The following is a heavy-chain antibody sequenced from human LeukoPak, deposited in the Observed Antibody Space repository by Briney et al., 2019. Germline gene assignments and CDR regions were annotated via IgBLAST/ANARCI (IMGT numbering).Heavy chain of an antibody. V-gene: IGHV3-30*04. J-gene: IGHJ3*02. CDR3: ARDGAHYDFWSGYRPGDAFDI. CDR1: GFTFSSYA. CDR2: ISYDGSNK. D-gene: IGHD3-3*01. Sequence: GGSLRLSCAASGFTFSSYAMHWVRQAPGKGLEWVAVISYDGSNKYYAGSVKGRFTISRDNSKNTLYLQMNSLRAEDTAVYYCARDGAHYDFWSGYRPGDAFDIWGQGTMVTVSS.